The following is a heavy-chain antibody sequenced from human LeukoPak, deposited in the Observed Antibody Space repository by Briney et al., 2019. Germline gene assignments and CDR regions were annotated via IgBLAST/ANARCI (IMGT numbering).Heavy chain of an antibody. CDR1: GFTFSSCA. CDR2: ISGSGGST. Sequence: PGGSLRLSCAASGFTFSSCAMSWVRQAPGKGLEWVSAISGSGGSTYYADSVKGRFTISRDNSKNTLYLQMNSLRAEDTAVYYCAKDPSRWLVTNYFDYWGQGTLVTVSS. CDR3: AKDPSRWLVTNYFDY. V-gene: IGHV3-23*01. J-gene: IGHJ4*02. D-gene: IGHD6-19*01.